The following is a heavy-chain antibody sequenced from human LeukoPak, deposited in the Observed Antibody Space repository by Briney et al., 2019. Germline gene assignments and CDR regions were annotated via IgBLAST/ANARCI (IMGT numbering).Heavy chain of an antibody. CDR2: ISAYNGNT. Sequence: ASVKVSCKASGYTFTSFGISWVRQAPGQGLEWMGWISAYNGNTNYAQKLQGRVTMTTDTSTSTAYMELRSLRSDDTAVYYCARDRGAWFGELLGYYYGMDVWGQGTTVTVSS. J-gene: IGHJ6*02. CDR1: GYTFTSFG. D-gene: IGHD3-10*01. V-gene: IGHV1-18*01. CDR3: ARDRGAWFGELLGYYYGMDV.